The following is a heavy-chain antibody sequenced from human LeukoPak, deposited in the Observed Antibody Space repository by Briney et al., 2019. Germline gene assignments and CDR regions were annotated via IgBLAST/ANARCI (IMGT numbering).Heavy chain of an antibody. CDR1: GGSISSTSYY. V-gene: IGHV4-39*01. J-gene: IGHJ4*02. CDR3: ARAQWLVPFDY. CDR2: IYYSGNR. Sequence: SETLSLTCSVSGGSISSTSYYWGWIRQPPGKGLEWIGSIYYSGNRYYNPSLKSRVAIAGDTSNNQVSLRLSSVTAADTAVYYCARAQWLVPFDYWGQGTLVAVSS. D-gene: IGHD6-19*01.